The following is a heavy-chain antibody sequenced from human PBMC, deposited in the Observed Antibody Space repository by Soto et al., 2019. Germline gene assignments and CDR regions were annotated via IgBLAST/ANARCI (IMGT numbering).Heavy chain of an antibody. J-gene: IGHJ6*02. CDR3: ARDSTGYCISTSCYHYYYYYGMDV. Sequence: ASVKVSCKASGYTFTSYGISWVRQAPGQGLEWMGWISAYNGNTNYAQKLQGRVTMTTDTSTSTAYMELRSLRSDDTAVYYCARDSTGYCISTSCYHYYYYYGMDVWGQGTTVTVSS. CDR2: ISAYNGNT. D-gene: IGHD2-2*01. V-gene: IGHV1-18*01. CDR1: GYTFTSYG.